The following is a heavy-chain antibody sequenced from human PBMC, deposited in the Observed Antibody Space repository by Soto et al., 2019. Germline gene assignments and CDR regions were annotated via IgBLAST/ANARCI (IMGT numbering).Heavy chain of an antibody. CDR1: GYTFTTSD. D-gene: IGHD3-10*02. Sequence: QVQLVQSGAEVKKPGASVKVSCKASGYTFTTSDINWVRQASGQGLEWMGWMNPNSGRTDYAQKSQGEVTMTRDTSESPAYMGLSNLGSKDPAEYNFAGLAFIPLFREVLKSPNNSSYLEFGGKGTTV. CDR3: AGLAFIPLFREVLKSPNNSSYLEF. J-gene: IGHJ6*03. CDR2: MNPNSGRT. V-gene: IGHV1-8*01.